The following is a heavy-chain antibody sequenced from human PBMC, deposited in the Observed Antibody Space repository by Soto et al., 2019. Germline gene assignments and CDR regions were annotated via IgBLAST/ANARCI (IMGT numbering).Heavy chain of an antibody. CDR3: ARHPITVVTYNY. CDR2: IYYSGIT. V-gene: IGHV4-39*01. Sequence: SETLSLTCTVSGGSISSSSYYWGWIRQPPGKGLEWIGSIYYSGITYYNPSLKSRVTISVDTSKNQFSLKLSSVTAADTAVYYCARHPITVVTYNYWGQGTLVTVSS. J-gene: IGHJ4*02. D-gene: IGHD2-21*02. CDR1: GGSISSSSYY.